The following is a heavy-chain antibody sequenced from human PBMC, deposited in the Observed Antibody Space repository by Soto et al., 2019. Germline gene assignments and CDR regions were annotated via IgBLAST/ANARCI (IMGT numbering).Heavy chain of an antibody. CDR3: ARRYGGNSGDY. Sequence: QVQLQESGPGLVKPPQTLSLTCTVSGGSISSGGYYWSWIRQHPGKGLEWIGYIYYSGSTYYNPSLKSRVTISVDTSKNQCSLKLSSLAAADTAVYYCARRYGGNSGDYWGQGTLVTVSS. J-gene: IGHJ4*02. CDR1: GGSISSGGYY. D-gene: IGHD2-21*02. CDR2: IYYSGST. V-gene: IGHV4-31*03.